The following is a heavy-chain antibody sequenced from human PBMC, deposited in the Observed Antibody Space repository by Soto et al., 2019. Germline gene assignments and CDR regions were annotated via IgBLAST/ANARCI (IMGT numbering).Heavy chain of an antibody. CDR1: GFTFTTHS. V-gene: IGHV3-21*01. CDR3: VGLYGLG. Sequence: GGSLRLSCAASGFTFTTHSMNWVRQAPGKGLEWVSSISSSGNYMYYADSVRGRFTICRDNAKNSLWLQMNSLRVEDTALYYCVGLYGLGWGQGTMVTVSS. D-gene: IGHD3-3*01. CDR2: ISSSGNYM. J-gene: IGHJ4*02.